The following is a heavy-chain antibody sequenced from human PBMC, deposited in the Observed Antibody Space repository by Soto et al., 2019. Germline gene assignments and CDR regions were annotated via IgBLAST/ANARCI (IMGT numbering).Heavy chain of an antibody. J-gene: IGHJ4*02. CDR1: GDSISSSSSYY. CDR3: ARQPLTIVRGGGEYYFDF. CDR2: MYYSGST. V-gene: IGHV4-39*01. D-gene: IGHD3-10*01. Sequence: SETLSLTCSVSGDSISSSSSYYWAWIRQPPGKGLQWIGSMYYSGSTYYNPSLKSRLTISLDTSKNQLSLKLSSVTAADTAVFYCARQPLTIVRGGGEYYFDFWGQGALVTVSS.